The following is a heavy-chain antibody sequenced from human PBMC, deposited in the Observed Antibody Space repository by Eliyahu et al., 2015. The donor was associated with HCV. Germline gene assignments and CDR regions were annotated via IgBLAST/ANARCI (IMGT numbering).Heavy chain of an antibody. CDR1: GGTXRKNG. CDR3: AREYRRGNIVVVSAPVPFYYYYDMDV. Sequence: QVQLVXSGGGVVQPGRSLRLSCAVSGGTXRKNGVPWVXPXPGKGLEWVAFISSDGXNRNYADSVKGRFTISRDNSKNTLYLQMNSLRAEDTAVYYCAREYRRGNIVVVSAPVPFYYYYDMDVWGQGTTVTVSS. D-gene: IGHD2-2*02. J-gene: IGHJ6*02. CDR2: ISSDGXNR. V-gene: IGHV3-30*03.